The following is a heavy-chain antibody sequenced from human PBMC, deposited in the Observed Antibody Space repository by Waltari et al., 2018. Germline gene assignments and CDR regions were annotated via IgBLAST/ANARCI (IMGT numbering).Heavy chain of an antibody. CDR2: IYWNDDK. CDR1: GFSLSTSGVG. V-gene: IGHV2-5*01. CDR3: AHRGSTAFFDY. Sequence: QITLKESGPTLVKPTQTLTLTCTFSGFSLSTSGVGVGWIRQPPGKALEWLAVIYWNDDKRYSPSLKSRLTITKDTSKNQVVLTMTNMDPVDTATYYCAHRGSTAFFDYWGQGTLVTVSS. J-gene: IGHJ4*02.